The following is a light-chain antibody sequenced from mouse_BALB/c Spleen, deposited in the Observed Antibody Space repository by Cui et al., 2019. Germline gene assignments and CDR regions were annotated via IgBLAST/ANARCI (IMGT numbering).Light chain of an antibody. Sequence: DIQMTQSPAFLSVSVGETVTITCRASENIYSNLAWYRQEQGKSPQLQVYAATNVAFGVPARFDGSGSCTQYSLKFNSLLSEDFGGYYCQQFWGTPFTFGSGTKLEIK. J-gene: IGKJ4*01. CDR3: QQFWGTPFT. V-gene: IGKV12-46*01. CDR2: AAT. CDR1: ENIYSN.